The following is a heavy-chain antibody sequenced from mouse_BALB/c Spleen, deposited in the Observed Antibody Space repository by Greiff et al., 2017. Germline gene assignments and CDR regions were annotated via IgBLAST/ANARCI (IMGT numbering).Heavy chain of an antibody. CDR2: ISYSGST. CDR1: GYSITSDYA. V-gene: IGHV3-2*02. J-gene: IGHJ4*01. CDR3: ARRGNDGYYLYAMDY. D-gene: IGHD2-3*01. Sequence: VQLKESGPGLVKPSQSLSLTCTVTGYSITSDYAWNWIRQFPGNKLEWMGYISYSGSTSYNPSLKSRISITRDTSKNQFFLQLNSVTTEDTATYYCARRGNDGYYLYAMDYWGQGTSVTVSS.